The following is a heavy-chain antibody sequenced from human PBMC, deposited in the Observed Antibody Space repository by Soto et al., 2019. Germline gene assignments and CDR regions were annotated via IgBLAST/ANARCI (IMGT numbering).Heavy chain of an antibody. Sequence: EVQLLDSGGGLVQPGGSLRLSCAASVVTFSNYAMTWVRQGPGKGLELVSGISGSGVRSYYADSVKGRFTISRDNSKSTLYLQMNSLRAEDTAVYYCAKAYFVWSSEQPYYFDYWGQGTLVTVSS. CDR2: ISGSGVRS. D-gene: IGHD3-16*01. V-gene: IGHV3-23*01. J-gene: IGHJ4*02. CDR3: AKAYFVWSSEQPYYFDY. CDR1: VVTFSNYA.